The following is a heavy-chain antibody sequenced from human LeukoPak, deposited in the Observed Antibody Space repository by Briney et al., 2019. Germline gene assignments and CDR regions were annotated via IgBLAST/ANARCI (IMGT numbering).Heavy chain of an antibody. Sequence: ASVKVSCKTSGYTFTAYNIHWVRQAPGQGLEWMGWINPNSGGTNYAQKFQGRVTMTRDTSISTAYMELSRLRSDDTAVYYCARGDSSSWSPRYAFDIWGQGTMVTVSS. CDR1: GYTFTAYN. CDR3: ARGDSSSWSPRYAFDI. V-gene: IGHV1-2*02. J-gene: IGHJ3*02. CDR2: INPNSGGT. D-gene: IGHD6-13*01.